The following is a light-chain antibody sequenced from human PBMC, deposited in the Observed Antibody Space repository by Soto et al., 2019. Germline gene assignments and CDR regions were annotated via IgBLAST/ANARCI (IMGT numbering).Light chain of an antibody. CDR1: QSVTSNC. CDR2: AAS. J-gene: IGKJ1*01. V-gene: IGKV3-20*01. Sequence: EVVLTQSPGTVSLSPGERATFSCRASQSVTSNCSAWYQQTPGQAPRLLIYAASSRATGMPGRFCGSGWRGEETLSISRLEPEDVAVSYCQQYERTVTWTFGQGTKVDIK. CDR3: QQYERTVTWT.